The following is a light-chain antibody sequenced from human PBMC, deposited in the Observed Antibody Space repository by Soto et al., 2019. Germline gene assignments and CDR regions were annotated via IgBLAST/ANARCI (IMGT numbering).Light chain of an antibody. CDR1: PSVTNF. Sequence: EIVLTQSPATLSLSPGERATLSCRASPSVTNFLAWYQQKPGQAPRLLIYGAFNRATGIPARFRGSGSGTDFTLAISSLEPEDSAIYYCQQRNIWPPVTFGQGTRLEIK. V-gene: IGKV3-11*01. J-gene: IGKJ5*01. CDR3: QQRNIWPPVT. CDR2: GAF.